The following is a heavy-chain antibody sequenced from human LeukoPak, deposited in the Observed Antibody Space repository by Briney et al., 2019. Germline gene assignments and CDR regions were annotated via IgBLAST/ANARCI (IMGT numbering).Heavy chain of an antibody. CDR2: INAGNANT. Sequence: ASVKVSCKTSGYTFSSYAIHWARQAPGHRLEWMGWINAGNANTKYSQKFQGRVTITRDISASTAYMELSSLRSEDTAVYYCARGYCSSTSCQYYFDYWGQGTLVTVSS. J-gene: IGHJ4*02. D-gene: IGHD2-2*01. CDR3: ARGYCSSTSCQYYFDY. CDR1: GYTFSSYA. V-gene: IGHV1-3*01.